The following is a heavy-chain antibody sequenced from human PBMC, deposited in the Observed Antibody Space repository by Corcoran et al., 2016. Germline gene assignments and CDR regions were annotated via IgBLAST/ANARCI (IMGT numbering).Heavy chain of an antibody. V-gene: IGHV3-7*03. CDR1: GLTFSNTW. J-gene: IGHJ4*02. D-gene: IGHD1-1*01. Sequence: EVQLVQSGGGLVQPGGTLRLSCAASGLTFSNTWMSWVRQAPGKGLEWVANIKEDGSDKNYVDSVKGRFTISRDNAKNSLNLQINNLRADDMAVYYCAKNGWNLYNWGQGTLVTISS. CDR2: IKEDGSDK. CDR3: AKNGWNLYN.